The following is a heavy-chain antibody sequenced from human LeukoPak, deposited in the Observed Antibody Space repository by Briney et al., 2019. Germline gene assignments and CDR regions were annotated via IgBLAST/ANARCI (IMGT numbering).Heavy chain of an antibody. D-gene: IGHD1-26*01. CDR1: GGSFSGYY. CDR3: ASGLSGSYYRDAFDI. CDR2: INHSGST. J-gene: IGHJ3*02. Sequence: SETLSLTCAVYGGSFSGYYWSWIRQPPGKGLEWIGEINHSGSTNYNPSLKSRVTISVDTSKDQFSLKLSSVTAADTAVYYCASGLSGSYYRDAFDIWGQGTMVTVSS. V-gene: IGHV4-34*01.